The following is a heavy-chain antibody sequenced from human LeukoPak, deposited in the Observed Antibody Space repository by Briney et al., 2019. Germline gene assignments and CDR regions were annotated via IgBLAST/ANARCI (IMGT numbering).Heavy chain of an antibody. Sequence: PSETLSLTCTVSGGSISSYYWSWIRQPPGKGLEWIGSIYYSGSTYYNPSLKSRVTISVDTSKNQFSLKLSSVTAADTAVYYCARLPGISMVRGVGIFDYWGQGTLVTVSS. CDR3: ARLPGISMVRGVGIFDY. J-gene: IGHJ4*02. D-gene: IGHD3-10*01. V-gene: IGHV4-39*01. CDR1: GGSISSYY. CDR2: IYYSGST.